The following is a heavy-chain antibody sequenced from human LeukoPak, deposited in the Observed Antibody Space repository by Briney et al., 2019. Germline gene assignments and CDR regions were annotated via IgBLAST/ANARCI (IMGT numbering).Heavy chain of an antibody. D-gene: IGHD3-10*01. CDR1: GFTFSSYG. Sequence: GKSLRLSCAASGFTFSSYGMHWVRQAPGKGLEWVAVIWYDGSNKYCADSVKGRFTISRDNSKNTLYLQMNSLRTEDTAVYYCARDLRGSGSLDYWGQGTLVTVSS. CDR3: ARDLRGSGSLDY. J-gene: IGHJ4*02. CDR2: IWYDGSNK. V-gene: IGHV3-33*01.